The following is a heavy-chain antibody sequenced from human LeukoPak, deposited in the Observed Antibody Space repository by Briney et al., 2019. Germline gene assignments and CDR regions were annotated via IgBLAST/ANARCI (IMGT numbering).Heavy chain of an antibody. V-gene: IGHV4-38-2*02. CDR1: GYSISSGYY. CDR3: ARGVGATRDYYYGMDV. CDR2: IYHSGST. J-gene: IGHJ6*02. Sequence: SETLSLTCTVSGYSISSGYYWGWIRQPPGKGLEWIGSIYHSGSTYYNPSLKSRVTISVDTSKNQFSLKLSSVTAADTAVYYCARGVGATRDYYYGMDVWGQGTTVTVSS. D-gene: IGHD1-26*01.